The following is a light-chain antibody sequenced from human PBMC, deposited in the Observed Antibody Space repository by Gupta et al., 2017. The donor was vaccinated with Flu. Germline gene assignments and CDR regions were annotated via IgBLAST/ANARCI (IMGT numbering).Light chain of an antibody. CDR3: NSHTTNSTWGV. CDR2: EVS. J-gene: IGLJ1*01. CDR1: SSDVGRSDS. V-gene: IGLV2-14*01. Sequence: ITISCTGTSSDVGRSDSVSWYQQHPGQAPKLLIYEVSNRPSGVPSRFSGSKSGTTASLTITGLQAEDEADYYCNSHTTNSTWGVFGTGTKLTVL.